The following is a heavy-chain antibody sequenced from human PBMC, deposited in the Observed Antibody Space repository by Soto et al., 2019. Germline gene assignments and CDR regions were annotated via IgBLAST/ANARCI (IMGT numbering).Heavy chain of an antibody. Sequence: PSEPRSGNCCVSGASISPCSDYWEWIRQAPGKGLEWIGNVYQSGTTRLNPSLKSRVSIFVDRSKNQFSLELNSATAADRAVYYCARQPESTSYFDYWGQVILVTVSS. V-gene: IGHV4-39*01. J-gene: IGHJ4*02. CDR1: GASISPCSDY. CDR2: VYQSGTT. CDR3: ARQPESTSYFDY. D-gene: IGHD2-2*01.